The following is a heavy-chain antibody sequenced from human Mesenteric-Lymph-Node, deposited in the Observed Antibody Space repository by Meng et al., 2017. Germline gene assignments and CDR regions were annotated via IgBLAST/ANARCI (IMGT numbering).Heavy chain of an antibody. CDR1: GFTFSSYA. CDR2: ISGSGGST. CDR3: AKDHDYGDYMSNPYYFDY. D-gene: IGHD4-17*01. Sequence: GESLKISCAASGFTFSSYAMSWVRQAPGKGPEWVSAISGSGGSTYYADSVKGRFTISRDNSKNTLYLQMNSLRAEDTAVYYCAKDHDYGDYMSNPYYFDYWGQGTLVTVSS. V-gene: IGHV3-23*01. J-gene: IGHJ4*02.